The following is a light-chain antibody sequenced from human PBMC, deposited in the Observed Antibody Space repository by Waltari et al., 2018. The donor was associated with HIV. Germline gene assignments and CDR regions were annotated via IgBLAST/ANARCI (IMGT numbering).Light chain of an antibody. CDR1: QSISTA. CDR3: QQYTPYST. Sequence: DIQLTQTPSTLSASVGDRVSITCRASQSISTALAWYQQKQGQAPKLLIYKAPSLNSGVPSRFSGRGSGTDFTLTISSLQSDEFATYDCQQYTPYSTFGQRTKVEI. CDR2: KAP. V-gene: IGKV1-5*03. J-gene: IGKJ1*01.